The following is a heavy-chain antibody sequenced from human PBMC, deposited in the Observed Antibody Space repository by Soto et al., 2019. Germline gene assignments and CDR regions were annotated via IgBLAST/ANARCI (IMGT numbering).Heavy chain of an antibody. Sequence: SETLSLTCAVYGGSFSGYYWSWIRQPPGKGLEWIGEINHSGSTNYNPSLKSRVTISVDTSKNQFSLKLSSVTAADTAVYYCVSLGTTEAYNLFDPWGQGTLVTVSS. CDR3: VSLGTTEAYNLFDP. V-gene: IGHV4-34*01. CDR1: GGSFSGYY. D-gene: IGHD4-17*01. J-gene: IGHJ5*02. CDR2: INHSGST.